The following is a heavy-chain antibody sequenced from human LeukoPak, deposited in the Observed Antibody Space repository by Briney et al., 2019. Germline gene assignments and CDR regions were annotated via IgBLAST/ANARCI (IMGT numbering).Heavy chain of an antibody. CDR2: IKQDGSEK. J-gene: IGHJ4*02. CDR3: ARAYYFDY. CDR1: GFSFSTRW. Sequence: GGSLRLSCAASGFSFSTRWMSWVRQSPGKGLEWVANIKQDGSEKYYVDSVKGRFTISRDNAKNSLYLQMNSLRAEDTAVYYCARAYYFDYWGQGTLVTVSS. V-gene: IGHV3-7*03.